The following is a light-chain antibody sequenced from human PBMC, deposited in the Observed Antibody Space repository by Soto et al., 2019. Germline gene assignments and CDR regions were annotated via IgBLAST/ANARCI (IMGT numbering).Light chain of an antibody. J-gene: IGLJ1*01. V-gene: IGLV2-14*01. CDR3: ISFTTRSTYV. CDR1: SSDVGYYKY. Sequence: QSVLTQPASVSGSPGQSITISCTGTSSDVGYYKYVSWFQQHPGKAPKLMIYEVTNRPSGVSNRFSGSKSGNTASLTSSGLQAEDEADYYCISFTTRSTYVFGTGTKLTVL. CDR2: EVT.